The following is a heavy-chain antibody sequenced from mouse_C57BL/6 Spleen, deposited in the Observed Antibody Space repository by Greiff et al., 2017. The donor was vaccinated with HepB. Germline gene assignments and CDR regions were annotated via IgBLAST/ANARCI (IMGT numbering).Heavy chain of an antibody. J-gene: IGHJ2*01. CDR2: ISYDGSN. V-gene: IGHV3-6*01. CDR1: GYSITSGYY. D-gene: IGHD3-2*02. Sequence: ESGPGLVKPSQSLSLTCSVPGYSITSGYYWNWIRQFPGNKLEWMGYISYDGSNNYNPSLKNRISITRDTSKNQFFLKLNSVTTEDTATYYCASTAQATLDYWGQGTTLTVSS. CDR3: ASTAQATLDY.